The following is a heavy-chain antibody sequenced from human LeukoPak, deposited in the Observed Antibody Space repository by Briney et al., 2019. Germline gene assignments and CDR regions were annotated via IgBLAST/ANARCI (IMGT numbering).Heavy chain of an antibody. Sequence: SETLSLTCTVSGASISSSSYFWGWIRQPPGKGLEWIGSVYYSGSTYYNPSLKSRVTISIDTSNNQFSLRLNSVTAADTAVYYCARGRLGDYWGQGTLVTVSS. CDR1: GASISSSSYF. CDR2: VYYSGST. V-gene: IGHV4-39*01. J-gene: IGHJ4*01. D-gene: IGHD2-15*01. CDR3: ARGRLGDY.